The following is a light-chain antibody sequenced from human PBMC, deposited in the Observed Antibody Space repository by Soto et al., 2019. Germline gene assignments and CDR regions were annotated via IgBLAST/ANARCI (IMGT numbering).Light chain of an antibody. J-gene: IGKJ4*01. CDR2: DAS. CDR3: QQYDNRLT. V-gene: IGKV1-5*01. CDR1: QSISSW. Sequence: DIQMTQSPSTLSASVGDRVTITCRASQSISSWLAWYQQKPGKAPKLLIYDASSLESGVPSRFSGSGSGTEFTLTISSLQPEDTATYYCQQYDNRLTFGGGTKVDIK.